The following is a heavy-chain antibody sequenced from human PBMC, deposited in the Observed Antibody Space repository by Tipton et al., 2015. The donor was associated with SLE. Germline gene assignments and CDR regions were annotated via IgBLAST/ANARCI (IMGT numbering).Heavy chain of an antibody. D-gene: IGHD3-3*01. CDR1: GGSISSTSYY. CDR2: IYYGGDT. Sequence: TLSLTCTVSGGSISSTSYYWDWIRQPPRKGLEWIGSIYYGGDTFYNPSLKSRVTMSVDTSKNQFSLKLSSVTAADTAVYYCAKRNDFWSGYYGYYYGMDVWGQGTTVTVSS. CDR3: AKRNDFWSGYYGYYYGMDV. J-gene: IGHJ6*02. V-gene: IGHV4-39*07.